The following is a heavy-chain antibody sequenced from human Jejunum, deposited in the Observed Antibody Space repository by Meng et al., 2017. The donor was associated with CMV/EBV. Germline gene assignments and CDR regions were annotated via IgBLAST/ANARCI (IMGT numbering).Heavy chain of an antibody. D-gene: IGHD5-24*01. CDR1: GGSFTDYY. CDR2: INHSGST. CDR3: ARGLGYGNNINYFDS. Sequence: GGSFTDYYWSWIRQSPGKGLEWVGNINHSGSTNYTQSLKSRVLMSLDTSKNQFSLRLTSVTAADTALYYCARGLGYGNNINYFDSWGQGILVTVSS. J-gene: IGHJ4*02. V-gene: IGHV4-34*01.